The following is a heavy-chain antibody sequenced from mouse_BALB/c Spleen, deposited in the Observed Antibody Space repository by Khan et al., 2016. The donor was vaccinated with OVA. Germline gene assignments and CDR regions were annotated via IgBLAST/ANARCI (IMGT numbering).Heavy chain of an antibody. J-gene: IGHJ4*01. V-gene: IGHV14-3*02. CDR1: GFNIKDTY. D-gene: IGHD1-1*02. Sequence: EVQLVESGAELVKPGASVKLSCTASGFNIKDTYMHWVKQRPEQGLEWIGRIDPANGNTKYDPKFQGKATITADTSSHTAFLQHSSLTSEDTAVYYCARSYGHYARDYWGQVNSVTVSS. CDR2: IDPANGNT. CDR3: ARSYGHYARDY.